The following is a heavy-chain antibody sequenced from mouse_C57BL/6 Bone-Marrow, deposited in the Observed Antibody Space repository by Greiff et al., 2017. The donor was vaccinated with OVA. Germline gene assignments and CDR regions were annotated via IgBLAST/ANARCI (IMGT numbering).Heavy chain of an antibody. V-gene: IGHV1-61*01. CDR1: GYTFTSYW. J-gene: IGHJ4*01. Sequence: QVQLQQSGAELVRPGSSVKLSCKASGYTFTSYWMDWVKQRPGQGLEWIGNIYPSDSETHYNQKFKDKATLTVDKSSSTAYMQLSSLTSEDSAVYYCALFITTVVAPHYYAMDYWGQGTSVTVSS. CDR3: ALFITTVVAPHYYAMDY. CDR2: IYPSDSET. D-gene: IGHD1-1*01.